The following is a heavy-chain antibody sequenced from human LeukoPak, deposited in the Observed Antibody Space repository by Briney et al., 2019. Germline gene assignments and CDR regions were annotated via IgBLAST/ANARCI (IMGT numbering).Heavy chain of an antibody. CDR1: GFTFSSYW. D-gene: IGHD3-16*01. CDR3: TTDLYYRYMITFGGANWFDP. Sequence: GGSLRLSCAASGFTFSSYWMSWVRQAPGKGLEWVGRIKSKTDGGTTDYAAPVKGRFTISRDDSKNTLYLQMNSLKTEDTAVYYCTTDLYYRYMITFGGANWFDPWGQGTLVTVSS. CDR2: IKSKTDGGTT. V-gene: IGHV3-15*01. J-gene: IGHJ5*02.